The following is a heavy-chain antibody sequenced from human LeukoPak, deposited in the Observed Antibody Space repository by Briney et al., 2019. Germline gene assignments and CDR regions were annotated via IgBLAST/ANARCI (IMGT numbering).Heavy chain of an antibody. CDR1: GGTFSSYA. J-gene: IGHJ2*01. D-gene: IGHD2-2*01. Sequence: SVKVSCKASGGTFSSYAISWVRQAPGQGLEWMGGIIPIFGTANYAQKFQGRVTITADKSTSTAYMELSSLRSEDTAVYYCARGAGVIVVVPAAHWYSDLWGRGTLVTVSS. V-gene: IGHV1-69*06. CDR2: IIPIFGTA. CDR3: ARGAGVIVVVPAAHWYSDL.